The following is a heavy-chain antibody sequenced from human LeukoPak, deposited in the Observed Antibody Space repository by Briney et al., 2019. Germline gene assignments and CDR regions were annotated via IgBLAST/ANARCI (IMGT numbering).Heavy chain of an antibody. J-gene: IGHJ5*02. V-gene: IGHV4-39*07. CDR3: ARGGGSGYDFWSGYRGGYNWFDP. CDR2: IYYSGST. D-gene: IGHD3-3*01. CDR1: GGSISSSSYY. Sequence: PSETLSLTCTVSGGSISSSSYYWGWIRQPPGKGLEWIGSIYYSGSTYYNPSLKSRVTISVDTSKNQFSLKLSSVTAADTAVYYCARGGGSGYDFWSGYRGGYNWFDPWGQGTLVTASS.